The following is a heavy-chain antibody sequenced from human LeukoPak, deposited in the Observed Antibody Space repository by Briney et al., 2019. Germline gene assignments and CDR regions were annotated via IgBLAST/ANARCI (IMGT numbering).Heavy chain of an antibody. J-gene: IGHJ4*02. CDR1: GFTFSSHS. CDR2: ISSSSSTI. Sequence: GGSLRLSCAASGFTFSSHSRNWVRQAPGKGLEWVSYISSSSSTIYYADSVKGRFTISRDNAKNSLYLQINSLGAEDTAVYYCARGAYYYEDWGQGTLVTVSS. V-gene: IGHV3-48*01. D-gene: IGHD3-22*01. CDR3: ARGAYYYED.